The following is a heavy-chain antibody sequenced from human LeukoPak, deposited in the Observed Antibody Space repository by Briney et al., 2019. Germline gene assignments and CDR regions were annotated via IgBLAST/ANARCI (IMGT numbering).Heavy chain of an antibody. CDR1: GGPISSSSYY. D-gene: IGHD4-17*01. V-gene: IGHV4-39*01. CDR2: IYYSGST. Sequence: SETLSLTCTVSGGPISSSSYYWGWIRQPPGKGLEWIVSIYYSGSTYYNPSLKSRVTISVDTSKNQFSLKLSSVTAADTAVYYCARHCVDGDYVPGWFDPWGQGTLVTVSS. CDR3: ARHCVDGDYVPGWFDP. J-gene: IGHJ5*02.